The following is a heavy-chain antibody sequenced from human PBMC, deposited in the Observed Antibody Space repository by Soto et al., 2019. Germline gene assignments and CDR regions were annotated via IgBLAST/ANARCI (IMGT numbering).Heavy chain of an antibody. V-gene: IGHV3-30-3*01. J-gene: IGHJ6*02. Sequence: GGSLRLSCAASGFTFSSYAMHWVRQAPGKGLEWVAVISYDGSNKYYADSVKGRFTISRDNSKNTLYLQMNSLRAEDTAVYYCARKYCSSTSCYVPRKYYYGMDVWGQGTTVTVSS. CDR2: ISYDGSNK. D-gene: IGHD2-2*01. CDR1: GFTFSSYA. CDR3: ARKYCSSTSCYVPRKYYYGMDV.